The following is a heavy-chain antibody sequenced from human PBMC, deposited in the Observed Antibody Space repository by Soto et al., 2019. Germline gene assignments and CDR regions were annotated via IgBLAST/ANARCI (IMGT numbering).Heavy chain of an antibody. CDR3: ARDWIGSNELSHYYYYGMDV. CDR2: INPSGGST. Sequence: ASVKVSCKASGYTFASYYMHWVRQAPGQGLEWMGIINPSGGSTSYAQKFQGRVTMTRDTSTSTVYMELSSLRSEDTAVYYCARDWIGSNELSHYYYYGMDVWGKGATVTVSS. V-gene: IGHV1-46*01. CDR1: GYTFASYY. D-gene: IGHD3-10*01. J-gene: IGHJ6*04.